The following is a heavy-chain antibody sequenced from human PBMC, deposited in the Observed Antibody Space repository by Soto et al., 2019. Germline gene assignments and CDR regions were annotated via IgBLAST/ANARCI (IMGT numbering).Heavy chain of an antibody. D-gene: IGHD3-10*01. V-gene: IGHV4-61*08. CDR1: GGSVSGVDYY. Sequence: SETLSLTCTVSGGSVSGVDYYWSWIRQTPGKGLEWIGYVESSGRTEYKPSLASRVTLSLDSSQNQFSLTLRSVTTADRALYFCARGVYGAYLDYWGQGIPVTVSS. CDR3: ARGVYGAYLDY. J-gene: IGHJ4*02. CDR2: VESSGRT.